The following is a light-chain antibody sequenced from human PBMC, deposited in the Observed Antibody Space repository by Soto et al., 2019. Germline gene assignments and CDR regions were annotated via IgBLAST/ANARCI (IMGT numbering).Light chain of an antibody. CDR2: AAS. J-gene: IGKJ2*01. V-gene: IGKV1-12*01. Sequence: DIQMTQSPSSVSASVGDRVTITCRASKGISSWLAWYQQKPGKAPKLLIYAASSLQSGVPSRFSGSGSGTDFTLTISSLQPEDFATYYCQQANSFPRNTFGQGTKLEIK. CDR1: KGISSW. CDR3: QQANSFPRNT.